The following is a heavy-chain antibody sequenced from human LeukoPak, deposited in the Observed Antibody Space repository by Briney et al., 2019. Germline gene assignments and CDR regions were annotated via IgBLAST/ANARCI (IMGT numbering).Heavy chain of an antibody. Sequence: GGSLRLSCAASGFTVSSNYMNWVRQAPGKGLEWISIIYTDGSTYYADSVKGRFTISRDISENTLYLQMNSLRAEDTAVYYCARVGGSYSWYYYMDVWGKGTTVTVSS. CDR2: IYTDGST. V-gene: IGHV3-66*01. D-gene: IGHD1-26*01. CDR1: GFTVSSNY. J-gene: IGHJ6*03. CDR3: ARVGGSYSWYYYMDV.